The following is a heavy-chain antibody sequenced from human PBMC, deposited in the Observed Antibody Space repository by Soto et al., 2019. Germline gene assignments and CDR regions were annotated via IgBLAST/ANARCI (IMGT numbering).Heavy chain of an antibody. CDR3: ARDYGDYVPRNDY. J-gene: IGHJ4*02. D-gene: IGHD4-17*01. V-gene: IGHV3-48*01. CDR1: GFTFSSYS. Sequence: EVQLVESGGGLIQPGGSLRLSCAASGFTFSSYSMNWVRQAPGKGLEWISYISSSDINIYYADPVKGRFTISRDIAKNSLYMQMNSLRAEDTAVSYCARDYGDYVPRNDYWGQGTLVTVSS. CDR2: ISSSDINI.